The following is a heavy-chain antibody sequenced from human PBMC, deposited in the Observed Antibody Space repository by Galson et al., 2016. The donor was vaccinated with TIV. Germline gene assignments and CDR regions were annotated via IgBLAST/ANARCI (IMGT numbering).Heavy chain of an antibody. D-gene: IGHD3-3*01. J-gene: IGHJ6*02. CDR2: FDPEDGET. Sequence: SVKVSCKVSGKPLSELSMHWVRQAPGKGLEWMGGFDPEDGETISAQKFQSRVTMAEDTSTDPAYMELSSLTSEDTAVYYCTTSPPLVLRDEYYYSGMGVWGQGTTITVSS. V-gene: IGHV1-24*01. CDR1: GKPLSELS. CDR3: TTSPPLVLRDEYYYSGMGV.